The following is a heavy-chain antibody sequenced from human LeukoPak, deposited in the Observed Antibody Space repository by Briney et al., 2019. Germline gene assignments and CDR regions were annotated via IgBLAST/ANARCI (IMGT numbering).Heavy chain of an antibody. V-gene: IGHV3-23*01. J-gene: IGHJ4*02. CDR2: IDSSGGGI. CDR1: GFTFSNYA. CDR3: GKYSASGSRYFDY. D-gene: IGHD1-26*01. Sequence: GGSLRLSCAASGFTFSNYAMTWVRQAPGKGLEWVAVIDSSGGGIYYADSVKGRFTISRDNSKNTLYLQMNGLRAEDTAVFYCGKYSASGSRYFDYWGQGTLVTVSS.